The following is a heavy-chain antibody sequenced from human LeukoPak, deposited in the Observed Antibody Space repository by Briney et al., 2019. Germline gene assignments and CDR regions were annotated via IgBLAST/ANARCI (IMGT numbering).Heavy chain of an antibody. CDR3: VRLGGNDSDY. J-gene: IGHJ4*02. CDR1: GFTFSSYG. D-gene: IGHD1-26*01. CDR2: ISYDGINK. V-gene: IGHV3-30*03. Sequence: GGSLRLSCAASGFTFSSYGMHWVRQAPGKGLEWVAVISYDGINKFYVDSVKGRFTISRDNSKNTLYLQMSSLRVEDTAVYYCVRLGGNDSDYWGQGTLVTVSS.